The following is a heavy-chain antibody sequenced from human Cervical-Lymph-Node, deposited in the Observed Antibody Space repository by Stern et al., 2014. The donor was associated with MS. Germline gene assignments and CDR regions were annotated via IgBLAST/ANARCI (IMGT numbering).Heavy chain of an antibody. Sequence: QVTLRESGPTLVKPTQTLTLTCTFSGFSLSTSGVGVGWIRQPPGKALKWLALIFCDDDKRYSPSLKSRLTITKDSSKNQVVLIMTNMDPVDTATYYCAHRHIPYYYDSSSYFDYWGQGTLVTVSS. CDR3: AHRHIPYYYDSSSYFDY. D-gene: IGHD3-22*01. J-gene: IGHJ4*02. CDR2: IFCDDDK. CDR1: GFSLSTSGVG. V-gene: IGHV2-5*02.